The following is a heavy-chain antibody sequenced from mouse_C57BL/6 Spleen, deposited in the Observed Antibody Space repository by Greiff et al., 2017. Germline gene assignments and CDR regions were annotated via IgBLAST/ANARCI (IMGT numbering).Heavy chain of an antibody. CDR3: ALTVRLYYFDY. J-gene: IGHJ2*01. CDR1: GYTFTSYW. Sequence: QVQLQQPGTELVKPGASVTLSCKASGYTFTSYWMHWVKQRPGQGLEWIGNINPSNGGTNYNEKFKSKATLTVDKSSSTAYMQLSSLTSENSAVYYCALTVRLYYFDYWGQGTTLTVSS. D-gene: IGHD1-2*01. V-gene: IGHV1-53*01. CDR2: INPSNGGT.